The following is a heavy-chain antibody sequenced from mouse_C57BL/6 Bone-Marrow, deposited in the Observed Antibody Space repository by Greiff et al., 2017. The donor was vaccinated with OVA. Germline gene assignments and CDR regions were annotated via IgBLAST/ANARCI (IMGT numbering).Heavy chain of an antibody. Sequence: VQLQQSGPELVKPGASVKISCKASGYAFSSSWMNWVKQRPGKGLEWIGRIYPGDGDTNYNGKFKGKATLTADKSSSTAYMQLSSLTSEDSAVYFCARNRIYYPYWYFDVWGTGTTVTVSS. D-gene: IGHD1-1*01. CDR2: IYPGDGDT. V-gene: IGHV1-82*01. CDR1: GYAFSSSW. J-gene: IGHJ1*03. CDR3: ARNRIYYPYWYFDV.